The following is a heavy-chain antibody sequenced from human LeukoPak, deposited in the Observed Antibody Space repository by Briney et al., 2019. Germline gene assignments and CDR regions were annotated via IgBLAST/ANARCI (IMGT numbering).Heavy chain of an antibody. CDR2: IYSSWTT. J-gene: IGHJ4*02. V-gene: IGHV4-59*08. D-gene: IGHD2-2*01. Sequence: PSETLSLTRTVSGDSISNKYWSWSRQPPGKGLEWIGYIYSSWTTNYNPSLNSRVTISVDTSNNQFSLRLSSVTAADTAVYYCARVYCTSTICFLLGDYWGQGTLVTVSS. CDR1: GDSISNKY. CDR3: ARVYCTSTICFLLGDY.